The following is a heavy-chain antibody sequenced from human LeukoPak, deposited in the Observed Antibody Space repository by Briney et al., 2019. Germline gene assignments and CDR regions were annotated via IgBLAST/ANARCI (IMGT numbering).Heavy chain of an antibody. CDR3: ARVSWFPGTSYYYMDV. CDR2: IYTSGDT. CDR1: GGSISSGTYY. V-gene: IGHV4-61*02. D-gene: IGHD1-1*01. Sequence: SQTLSLTCTVSGGSISSGTYYWSWIRQPAGKRLEWIGRIYTSGDTNYNPSLKSRVTISVDTSKNQFSLKLSSVTAADTAVYYCARVSWFPGTSYYYMDVWGKGTTVTVSS. J-gene: IGHJ6*03.